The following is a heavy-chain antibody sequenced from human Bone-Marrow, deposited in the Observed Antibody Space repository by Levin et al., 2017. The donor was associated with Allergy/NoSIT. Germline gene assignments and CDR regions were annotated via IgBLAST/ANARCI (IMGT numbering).Heavy chain of an antibody. CDR3: ARDHGDSSDAFAI. D-gene: IGHD4-17*01. CDR1: GGSVRRENYY. CDR2: ISYSGST. Sequence: SQTLSLTCSVSGGSVRRENYYWSWIRQPPGKRLEWIGYISYSGSTTYSPSLESRVTISLGASENQFSLRLSSLTAADTAVYYCARDHGDSSDAFAIWGQGTMVTVSS. V-gene: IGHV4-61*01. J-gene: IGHJ3*02.